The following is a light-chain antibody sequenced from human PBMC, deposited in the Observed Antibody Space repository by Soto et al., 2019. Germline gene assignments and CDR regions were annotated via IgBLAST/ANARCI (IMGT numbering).Light chain of an antibody. CDR3: QQLNTYPLFT. Sequence: DIPLTQSPSFLSASVGDRVTITCRASQDISRYLAWYQQKAGKAPKLLIYAASTLQKGVPSRFSGSGSGTEFTLTISSLQPDEFATYYCQQLNTYPLFTFGPGTEVDI. CDR1: QDISRY. CDR2: AAS. V-gene: IGKV1-9*01. J-gene: IGKJ3*01.